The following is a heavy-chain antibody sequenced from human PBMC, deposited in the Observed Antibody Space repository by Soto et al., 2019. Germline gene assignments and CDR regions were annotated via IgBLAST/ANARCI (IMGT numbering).Heavy chain of an antibody. Sequence: QVQLQQWGAGLLKPSETLSLTCAVYGGSFSGYYWSWIRQPPGKGLEWIGEINHSGSTNYNPSLKSRVTISVDTSKNQFSLNLSSVTAADTAVYYCARVSRGVAAYYYDSSGSPWFDPWGQGTLVTVSS. V-gene: IGHV4-34*01. D-gene: IGHD3-22*01. J-gene: IGHJ5*02. CDR3: ARVSRGVAAYYYDSSGSPWFDP. CDR1: GGSFSGYY. CDR2: INHSGST.